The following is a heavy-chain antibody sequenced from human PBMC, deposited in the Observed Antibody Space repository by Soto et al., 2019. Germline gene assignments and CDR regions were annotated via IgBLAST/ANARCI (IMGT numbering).Heavy chain of an antibody. V-gene: IGHV5-10-1*01. Sequence: PGESLKISCKGSGYSFTSYWISWVRQMPGKGLEWMGRIDPSDSYTNYSPSFQGHVTISADKPISTAYLQWSSLKASDTAMYYCARNWYSSSPYYYGMDVWGQGTTVTVSS. J-gene: IGHJ6*02. CDR2: IDPSDSYT. CDR3: ARNWYSSSPYYYGMDV. D-gene: IGHD6-19*01. CDR1: GYSFTSYW.